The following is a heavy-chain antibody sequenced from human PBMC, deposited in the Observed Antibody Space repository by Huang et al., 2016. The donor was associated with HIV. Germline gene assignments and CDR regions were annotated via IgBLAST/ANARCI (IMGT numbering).Heavy chain of an antibody. V-gene: IGHV1-69*13. CDR1: GGNFSCSA. CDR3: ARARGYYDSSVSYYFDY. D-gene: IGHD3-22*01. Sequence: QVQLVQSGADVKQPGSSVKVSCKASGGNFSCSAISWVRQAPIFGTANYEQKFQGRVTITADEATSTAYMELSSLRSEDTAVYYCARARGYYDSSVSYYFDYWGQGTLVTVSS. CDR2: IFGTA. J-gene: IGHJ4*02.